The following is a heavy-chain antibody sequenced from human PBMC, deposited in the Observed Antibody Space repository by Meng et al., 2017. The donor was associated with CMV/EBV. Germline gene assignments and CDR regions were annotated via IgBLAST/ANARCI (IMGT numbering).Heavy chain of an antibody. J-gene: IGHJ4*02. CDR3: ARGMGSITGTSVTDY. CDR1: GFTVSRNY. D-gene: IGHD1-20*01. CDR2: IYSGGST. V-gene: IGHV3-66*01. Sequence: EVPVWAVGGGLVRAGGSLRLSCEVSGFTVSRNYMSWVRQAPGKGLEWVSVIYSGGSTYYADSVKGRFTISRDNSKNTLYLQMNSLGAEDTAVYYCARGMGSITGTSVTDYWGQGTLVTVSS.